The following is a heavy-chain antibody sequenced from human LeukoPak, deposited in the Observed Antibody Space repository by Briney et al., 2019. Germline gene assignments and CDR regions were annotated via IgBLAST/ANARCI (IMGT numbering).Heavy chain of an antibody. CDR3: ARDLDGAVAFDI. Sequence: GGSLRLSCAASGFIFSTYSMNWVRQAPGKGLEWVSYISSTDSTIYYADSVQGRFTISRDNAKNSLYLLMNSLRAEDTAVYYCARDLDGAVAFDIWGQGTMVTVSS. D-gene: IGHD1-1*01. CDR1: GFIFSTYS. V-gene: IGHV3-48*01. CDR2: ISSTDSTI. J-gene: IGHJ3*02.